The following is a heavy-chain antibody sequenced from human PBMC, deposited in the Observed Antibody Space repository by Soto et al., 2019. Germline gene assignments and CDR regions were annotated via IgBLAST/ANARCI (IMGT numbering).Heavy chain of an antibody. V-gene: IGHV3-7*01. J-gene: IGHJ4*02. CDR2: IKQDGSEI. D-gene: IGHD2-15*01. CDR3: ARDGRAANLFEY. CDR1: GFTFSNYW. Sequence: EVQLVESGGGLVQPGGSLRLSCAASGFTFSNYWMSWFRQAPGKGLEWVANIKQDGSEIHYVDSVKGRFTISRDNAKNSLYLQMNSLRAEDTAVYYCARDGRAANLFEYWGQGTLVTVSP.